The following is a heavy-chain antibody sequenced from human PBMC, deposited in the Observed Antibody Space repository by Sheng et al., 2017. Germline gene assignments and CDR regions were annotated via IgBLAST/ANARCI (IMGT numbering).Heavy chain of an antibody. V-gene: IGHV4-34*01. J-gene: IGHJ4*02. CDR3: ARGSRPLVRGPKPFDY. CDR2: INHSGST. CDR1: GGSFSGYY. D-gene: IGHD3-10*01. Sequence: QVQLQQWGAGLLKPSETLSLTCAVYGGSFSGYYWSWIRQPPGKGLEWIGEINHSGSTNYNPSLKSRVTISVDTSKNQFSLKLSSVTAADTAVYYCARGSRPLVRGPKPFDYWGQGTLVTVSS.